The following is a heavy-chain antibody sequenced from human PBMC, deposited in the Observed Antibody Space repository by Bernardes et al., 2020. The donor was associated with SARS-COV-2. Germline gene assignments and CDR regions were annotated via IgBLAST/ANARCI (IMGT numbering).Heavy chain of an antibody. CDR3: ARDWTRNYGDSVLDAFDI. CDR1: GYRFTNYG. D-gene: IGHD4-17*01. Sequence: SVKVSCKASGYRFTNYGISWVRQAPGQGLEWMGWISGYNGKTNYAQKIQGRVTMTTDTPTTTVYMELRSLRFDDSAVYYCARDWTRNYGDSVLDAFDIWGQGTMVTVSS. V-gene: IGHV1-18*04. CDR2: ISGYNGKT. J-gene: IGHJ3*02.